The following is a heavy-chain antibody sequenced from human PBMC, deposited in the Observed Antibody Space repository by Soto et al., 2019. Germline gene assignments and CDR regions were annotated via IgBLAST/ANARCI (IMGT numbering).Heavy chain of an antibody. J-gene: IGHJ4*02. D-gene: IGHD3-3*01. CDR1: GFTFSSYG. CDR2: ISYDGSNK. V-gene: IGHV3-30*18. CDR3: AKDQAEGQTIFYFDY. Sequence: GGSLRLSCAASGFTFSSYGMHWVRQAPGKGLEWVAVISYDGSNKYYADSVKGRFTISRDNSKNTLYLQMNSLRAEDTAVYYCAKDQAEGQTIFYFDYWGQGTLVTVSS.